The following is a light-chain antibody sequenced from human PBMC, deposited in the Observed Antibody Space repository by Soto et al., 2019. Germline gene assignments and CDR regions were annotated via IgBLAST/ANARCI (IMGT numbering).Light chain of an antibody. CDR3: MQAFQYPWT. CDR2: LSS. CDR1: QSLLKTNGYSY. Sequence: MNQPPQSLHVAPGEPASISFSSSQSLLKTNGYSYLDWYLQKPGQSPQLRSNLSSYRASGVPDRFSGSGSGTDFTLKISRVDAEEVGAYDFMQAFQYPWTFGQGTKVVIK. V-gene: IGKV2-28*01. J-gene: IGKJ1*01.